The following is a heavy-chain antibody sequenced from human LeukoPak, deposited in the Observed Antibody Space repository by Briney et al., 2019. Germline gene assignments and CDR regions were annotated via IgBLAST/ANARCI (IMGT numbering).Heavy chain of an antibody. CDR2: FDPEDGET. Sequence: ASVKVSXKVSGYTLTELSMHWVRQAPGKGLEWMGGFDPEDGETIYAQKFQGRVTMTEDTSTDTAYMELSSLRSEDTAVYYCATVGVRIVATTYNWFDPWGQGTLVTVSS. D-gene: IGHD5-12*01. CDR1: GYTLTELS. CDR3: ATVGVRIVATTYNWFDP. J-gene: IGHJ5*02. V-gene: IGHV1-24*01.